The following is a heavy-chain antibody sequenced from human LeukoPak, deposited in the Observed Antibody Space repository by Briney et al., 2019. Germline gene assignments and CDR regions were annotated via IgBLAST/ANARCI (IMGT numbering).Heavy chain of an antibody. CDR3: ARGGPSGTYYSFWYFDL. CDR1: GFTFSGYW. CDR2: IRQDGSEE. D-gene: IGHD1-26*01. V-gene: IGHV3-7*01. Sequence: GGSLRLSCAASGFTFSGYWMSWVRQAPGKGLEWVANIRQDGSEEYFVDFVKGRSTISRDNSRNSMYLQIDSLRAEDTAVYYCARGGPSGTYYSFWYFDLWGRGTLVTVSP. J-gene: IGHJ2*01.